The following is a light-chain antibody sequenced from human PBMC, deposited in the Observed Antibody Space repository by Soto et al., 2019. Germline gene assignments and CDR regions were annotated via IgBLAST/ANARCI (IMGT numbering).Light chain of an antibody. J-gene: IGKJ1*01. CDR3: QQCDNWPWT. CDR2: GAS. CDR1: QSVSSK. V-gene: IGKV3-15*01. Sequence: EIVMTQSPATLSVSPGERATLSCRASQSVSSKLAWYQQKPGQAPRLLIYGASTRATGIPARFSGSGSGTEFTLPISSLQSEDFAVYYCQQCDNWPWTFGQGTKVEIK.